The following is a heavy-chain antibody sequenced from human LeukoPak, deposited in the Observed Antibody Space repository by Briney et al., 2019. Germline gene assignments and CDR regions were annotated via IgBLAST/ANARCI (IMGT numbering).Heavy chain of an antibody. V-gene: IGHV4-39*01. CDR2: IYYSGST. D-gene: IGHD2-15*01. CDR1: GGSLSSRSYY. J-gene: IGHJ6*03. CDR3: ASFYCSGGSCYQYYYYYYMDV. Sequence: PSETLSLTCTVSGGSLSSRSYYWGWIRQPPGKGLEWIGIIYYSGSTYSNPSLRSRVTISVDTSKNQFSLKLSSVTAADTAVYYCASFYCSGGSCYQYYYYYYMDVWGKGTTVTISS.